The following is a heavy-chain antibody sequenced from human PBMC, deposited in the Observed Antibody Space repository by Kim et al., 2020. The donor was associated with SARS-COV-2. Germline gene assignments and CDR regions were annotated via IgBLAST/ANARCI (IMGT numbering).Heavy chain of an antibody. CDR3: ARGRARRSSSDYYDSSGYYPNWFDP. J-gene: IGHJ5*02. Sequence: GGSLRLSCAASGFTFSDYYMSWIRQAPGKGLEWVSYISSSGSTIYYADSVKGRFTISRDNAKNSLYLQMNSLRAEDTAVYYCARGRARRSSSDYYDSSGYYPNWFDPWGQGTLVTVSS. CDR1: GFTFSDYY. V-gene: IGHV3-11*01. CDR2: ISSSGSTI. D-gene: IGHD3-22*01.